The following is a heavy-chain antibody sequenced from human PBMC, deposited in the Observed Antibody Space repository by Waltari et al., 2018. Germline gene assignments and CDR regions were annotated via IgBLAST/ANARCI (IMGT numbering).Heavy chain of an antibody. D-gene: IGHD3-10*01. J-gene: IGHJ4*02. Sequence: EVQLVESGGGLVQPGGSLRLSWYVSGLMFSTYWMTWVRQGPGKGLEWVANINFDGREKHNVDSVKGRFTISRDNTRNSLFLQMNSLRAEDTAVYYCATFRWLGYWGQGSLVTVSS. V-gene: IGHV3-7*03. CDR2: INFDGREK. CDR3: ATFRWLGY. CDR1: GLMFSTYW.